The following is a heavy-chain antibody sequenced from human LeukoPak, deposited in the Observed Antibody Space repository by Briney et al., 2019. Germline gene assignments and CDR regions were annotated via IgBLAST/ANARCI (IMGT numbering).Heavy chain of an antibody. CDR2: INPNSGGT. D-gene: IGHD3-16*02. CDR1: GYTFTGYY. J-gene: IGHJ6*03. CDR3: ARGELYYDYVWGSYRYSYYMDV. V-gene: IGHV1-2*02. Sequence: ASVKVSCKASGYTFTGYYMHWVRQAPGQGLEWMGWINPNSGGTNYAQKFQGRVTMTRDTSNSTAYLELSRLRSDDTAVYYCARGELYYDYVWGSYRYSYYMDVWGKGTTVTVSS.